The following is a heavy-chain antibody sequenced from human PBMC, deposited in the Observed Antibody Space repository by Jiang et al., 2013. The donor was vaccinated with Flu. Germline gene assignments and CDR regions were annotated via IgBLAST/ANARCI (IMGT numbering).Heavy chain of an antibody. CDR2: IYWNDDK. Sequence: KPTQTLTLTCTFSGFSLSTSGVGVGWIRQPPGKALEWLALIYWNDDKRYSPSLKSRLTITKDTSKNQVVLTMTNMDPVDTATYYCARDHYYYDSSPFDYWGQGTLVTVSS. V-gene: IGHV2-5*01. CDR1: GFSLSTSGVG. CDR3: ARDHYYYDSSPFDY. J-gene: IGHJ4*02. D-gene: IGHD3-22*01.